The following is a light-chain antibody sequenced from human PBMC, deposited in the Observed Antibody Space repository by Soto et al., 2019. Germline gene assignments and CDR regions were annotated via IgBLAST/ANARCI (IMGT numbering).Light chain of an antibody. J-gene: IGLJ3*02. V-gene: IGLV4-69*01. CDR3: QTWGTGVWV. CDR1: SGHSSYA. CDR2: LNSDGSH. Sequence: QPVLTQSPSASASLGASVKLTCTLGSGHSSYAIAWHQQQPDKGPRYLMKLNSDGSHNKGDGIPDRFSGSSSGAERYLTISSLQSEDEADYYCQTWGTGVWVFGGGTKLTVL.